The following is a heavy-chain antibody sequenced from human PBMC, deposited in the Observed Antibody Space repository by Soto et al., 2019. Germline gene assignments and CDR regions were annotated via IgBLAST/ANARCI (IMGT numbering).Heavy chain of an antibody. V-gene: IGHV3-23*01. CDR1: GFTFNNYA. D-gene: IGHD6-25*01. CDR2: ISGSGDAT. J-gene: IGHJ4*02. CDR3: AKDRRAPATKSFDY. Sequence: EVQLLESGGGLVRFGGSLRLSCAASGFTFNNYAMTWVRQPPGKGLEWVSAISGSGDATFYADSERVRFTISRDNSTSTLYLQMNSLRAEDTAVYFCAKDRRAPATKSFDYWGQRTLVPVSS.